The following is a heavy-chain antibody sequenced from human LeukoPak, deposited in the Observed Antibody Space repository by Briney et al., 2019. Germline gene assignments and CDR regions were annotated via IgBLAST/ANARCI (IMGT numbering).Heavy chain of an antibody. D-gene: IGHD4-17*01. CDR3: ARRGESTNYGDYRFDS. CDR2: ISGSGGST. CDR1: GFTFSSYA. J-gene: IGHJ4*02. V-gene: IGHV3-23*01. Sequence: GGSLRLSCAASGFTFSSYAMSWVRQAPGKGLEWVSAISGSGGSTYYADSVKGRFTISRDNSKNTLYLQMNSLRAEDMAVYYCARRGESTNYGDYRFDSWGQGTLVIVSS.